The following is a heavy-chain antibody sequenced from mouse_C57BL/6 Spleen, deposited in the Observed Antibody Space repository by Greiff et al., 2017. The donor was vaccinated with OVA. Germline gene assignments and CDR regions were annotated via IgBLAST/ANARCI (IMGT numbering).Heavy chain of an antibody. D-gene: IGHD1-1*01. Sequence: VQLQQSGPELVKPGASVKISCKASGYTFTDYYMNWVKQSHGKSLEWIGDINPNNGGTSYNQKFKGKATLTVDKSSSTAYMELRSLTSEDSVVYYCARGDNYGYWGQGTTLTVSS. V-gene: IGHV1-26*01. CDR2: INPNNGGT. CDR3: ARGDNYGY. J-gene: IGHJ2*01. CDR1: GYTFTDYY.